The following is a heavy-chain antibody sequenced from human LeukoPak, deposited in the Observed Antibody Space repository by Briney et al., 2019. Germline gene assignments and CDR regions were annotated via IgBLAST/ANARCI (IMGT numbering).Heavy chain of an antibody. Sequence: GRSLRLSCAAPGFTFSSYGMHWVRQAPGKGLEWVAVIWYDGSNKYYADSVKGRFTISRDNSKNTLYLQMNSLRAEDTAVYYCAKGAGTTLRFDYWGQGTLVTVSS. CDR1: GFTFSSYG. CDR2: IWYDGSNK. CDR3: AKGAGTTLRFDY. V-gene: IGHV3-33*06. J-gene: IGHJ4*02. D-gene: IGHD1-7*01.